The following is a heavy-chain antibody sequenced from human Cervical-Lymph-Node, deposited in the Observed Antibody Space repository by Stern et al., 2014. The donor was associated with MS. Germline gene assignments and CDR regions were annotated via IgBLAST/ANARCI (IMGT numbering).Heavy chain of an antibody. D-gene: IGHD5-12*01. Sequence: QVQLVQSGGAVVQPGRSLRLSCAASGFTFSSYGMHCVRQAPGKGLEWVTVISYDGNHKYYAASVKGRLTISRDNSKNTLHLQMNSVTPDDTAIYYCARGYEDTSMLFDHWGQGTLVTVSS. CDR2: ISYDGNHK. CDR1: GFTFSSYG. CDR3: ARGYEDTSMLFDH. V-gene: IGHV3-30*03. J-gene: IGHJ4*02.